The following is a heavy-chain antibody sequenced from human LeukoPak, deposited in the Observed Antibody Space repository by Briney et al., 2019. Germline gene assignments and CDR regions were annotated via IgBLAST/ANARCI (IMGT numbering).Heavy chain of an antibody. J-gene: IGHJ4*02. CDR2: INPSSGGT. CDR1: GYTFTGYY. Sequence: ASVKVSCKASGYTFTGYYMHWVRQAPGQGLEWMGWINPSSGGTKFAQKFQGRVTMTRDTSISTAYMELSRLRSDDTAVYYCARGPHWDPHFDYWGQGTLVTVSS. CDR3: ARGPHWDPHFDY. D-gene: IGHD7-27*01. V-gene: IGHV1-2*02.